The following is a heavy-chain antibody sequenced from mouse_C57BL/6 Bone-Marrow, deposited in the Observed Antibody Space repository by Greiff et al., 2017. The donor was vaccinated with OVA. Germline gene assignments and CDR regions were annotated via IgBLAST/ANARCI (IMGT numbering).Heavy chain of an antibody. J-gene: IGHJ4*01. D-gene: IGHD2-2*01. CDR3: ARSGDYGYLYAMDY. CDR1: GYTFTDYY. CDR2: IGPGSGST. Sequence: QVHVKQSGAELVKPGASVKISCKASGYTFTDYYINWVKQRPGQGLEWIGKIGPGSGSTYYNEKFKGKATLTADKSSSTAYMQLSSLTSEDSAVYFCARSGDYGYLYAMDYWGQGTSVTVSS. V-gene: IGHV1-77*01.